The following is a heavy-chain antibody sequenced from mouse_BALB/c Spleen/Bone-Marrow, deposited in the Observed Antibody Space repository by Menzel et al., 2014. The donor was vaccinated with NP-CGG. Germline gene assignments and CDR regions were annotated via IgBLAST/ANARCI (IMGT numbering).Heavy chain of an antibody. J-gene: IGHJ3*01. D-gene: IGHD1-1*01. CDR3: ANYYYGSSLLAY. CDR1: GFNIKDTY. V-gene: IGHV14-3*02. Sequence: VRLQQSGAELVKPGASVKLSCTASGFNIKDTYMHWVKQRPEQGLGWIGRIDPANGNTKYDPKFQGKATITADTSSNTAYLQLSSLTSEDTAVYYCANYYYGSSLLAYWGQGTLVTVSA. CDR2: IDPANGNT.